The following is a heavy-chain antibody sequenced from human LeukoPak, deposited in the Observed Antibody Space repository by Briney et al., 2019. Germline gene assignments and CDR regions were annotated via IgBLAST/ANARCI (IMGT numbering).Heavy chain of an antibody. J-gene: IGHJ5*01. CDR1: GFTFSSYE. CDR2: IHSGGTVI. V-gene: IGHV3-48*03. Sequence: AGGSLRLSCAASGFTFSSYEMNWVRQAPGKGLEWVSYIHSGGTVIHYADSVKGRFTISRDNAKNSLYLQMNSLRAEDTAVYYCARESPDWFDSWGQGTLSPSPQ. CDR3: ARESPDWFDS.